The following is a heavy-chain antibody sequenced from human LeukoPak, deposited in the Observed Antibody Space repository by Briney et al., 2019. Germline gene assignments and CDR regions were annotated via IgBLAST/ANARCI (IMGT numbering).Heavy chain of an antibody. CDR2: INPSGGST. CDR1: GYTFTRKY. J-gene: IGHJ5*02. Sequence: ASVKVSCKASGYTFTRKYMHWVRQAPGQGLEWMGIINPSGGSTSYAQKFQGRVTMTRDTSTSTVYMELSSLQSEDTAVYYCARDANPYYYDSSTAYTWFDPWGQGTLVTVSS. CDR3: ARDANPYYYDSSTAYTWFDP. D-gene: IGHD3-22*01. V-gene: IGHV1-46*01.